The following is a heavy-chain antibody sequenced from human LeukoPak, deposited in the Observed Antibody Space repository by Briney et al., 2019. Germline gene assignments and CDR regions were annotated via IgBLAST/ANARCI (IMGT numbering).Heavy chain of an antibody. Sequence: GRSLRLSCAASGFTFSNYGMHWVRQAPGKGLEWVAVISYDGSNKYYADSVKGRFTISRDNSKNTLYLQMDNLRAEDTAVYYCAKYQRQWLPKGGFDYWGQGTLVTVSS. CDR3: AKYQRQWLPKGGFDY. CDR1: GFTFSNYG. CDR2: ISYDGSNK. J-gene: IGHJ4*02. V-gene: IGHV3-30*18. D-gene: IGHD6-19*01.